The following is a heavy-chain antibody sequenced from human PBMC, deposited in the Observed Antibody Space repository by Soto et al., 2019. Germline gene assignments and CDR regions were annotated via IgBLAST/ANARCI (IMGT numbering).Heavy chain of an antibody. Sequence: ASVKVSCKASGYTFTSYGISWVRQAPGQGLEWMGWVSAYNGNTNYAQKLQGRVTMTTDTSTSTAYMELRSLRSDDTAVYYCAKTVTTNYYYYGMDVWGQGTTVTVSS. CDR1: GYTFTSYG. V-gene: IGHV1-18*04. CDR2: VSAYNGNT. CDR3: AKTVTTNYYYYGMDV. J-gene: IGHJ6*02. D-gene: IGHD4-4*01.